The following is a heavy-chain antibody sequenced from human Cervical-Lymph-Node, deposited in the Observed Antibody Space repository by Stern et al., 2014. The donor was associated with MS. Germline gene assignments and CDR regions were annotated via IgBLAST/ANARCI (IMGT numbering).Heavy chain of an antibody. J-gene: IGHJ6*02. V-gene: IGHV3-48*02. D-gene: IGHD3-10*01. CDR2: ISSSSSTI. CDR3: ARVHAGTYYNSPSHGMDV. Sequence: VQLGESGGGLVQPGGSLRLSCAASGFTFSSYSMNWVRRVPGKGLEWVSYISSSSSTIYYAGSVKGRFTISRDNAKNSLYLQMNSLKDEDTAVYYCARVHAGTYYNSPSHGMDVWGQGTTVTVSS. CDR1: GFTFSSYS.